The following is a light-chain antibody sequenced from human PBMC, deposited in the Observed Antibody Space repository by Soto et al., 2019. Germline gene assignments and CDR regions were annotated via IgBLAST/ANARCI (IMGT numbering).Light chain of an antibody. CDR1: SSDIGTYNF. CDR2: EVS. V-gene: IGLV2-14*01. J-gene: IGLJ1*01. CDR3: NSFTTNSTRFV. Sequence: QSVLTQPASVSGSPGQSITISCIGTSSDIGTYNFVSWYQQHPGKAPKLMIFEVSNRPSGVSNRFSGSKSGNTASLTISGLQADDEAEYYCNSFTTNSTRFVFGTGTKGTGL.